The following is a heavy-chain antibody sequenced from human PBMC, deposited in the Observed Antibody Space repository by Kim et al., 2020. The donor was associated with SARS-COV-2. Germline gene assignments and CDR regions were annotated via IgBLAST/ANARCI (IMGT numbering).Heavy chain of an antibody. Sequence: GGSLRLSCAASGFTFSSYSRNWVRQAPGKGLEWVASISSSSSYIYYADSVKGRFTISRDNAKNSLYLQMNSLRAEDTAVYYCARDLGAGIVVVPAAMDGGSCYSSCYFDDWGQGTLVTVSS. J-gene: IGHJ4*02. CDR1: GFTFSSYS. CDR2: ISSSSSYI. CDR3: ARDLGAGIVVVPAAMDGGSCYSSCYFDD. V-gene: IGHV3-21*01. D-gene: IGHD2-2*01.